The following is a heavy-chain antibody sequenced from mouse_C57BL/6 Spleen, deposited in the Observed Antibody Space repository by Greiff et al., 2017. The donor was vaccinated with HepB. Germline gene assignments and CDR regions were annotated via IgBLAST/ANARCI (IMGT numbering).Heavy chain of an antibody. D-gene: IGHD2-3*01. CDR2: IYPGDGDT. V-gene: IGHV1-80*01. Sequence: VQLQQSGAELVKPGASVKISCKASGYAFSSYWMNWVKQRPGKGLAWIGQIYPGDGDTNYNGKFKGKATLNADKSSSTAYMQISSLTSEDSAVYFCARGGDGYSAVDYWGQGTTLTVSS. CDR1: GYAFSSYW. CDR3: ARGGDGYSAVDY. J-gene: IGHJ2*01.